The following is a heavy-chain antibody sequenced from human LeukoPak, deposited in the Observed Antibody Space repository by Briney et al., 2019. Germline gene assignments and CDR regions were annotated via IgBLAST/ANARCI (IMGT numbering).Heavy chain of an antibody. V-gene: IGHV3-53*01. CDR3: ARAQDTAMVYYFDS. CDR1: GFTVNSYY. Sequence: PGGSLRLSCAASGFTVNSYYMSWVRQPPGKGLEWVSIIYSGGCTYYADFVKGRFTISRDNSKNTLYLQMNSLRVEDTAVYYCARAQDTAMVYYFDSWGQGTLVTVSS. CDR2: IYSGGCT. D-gene: IGHD5-18*01. J-gene: IGHJ4*02.